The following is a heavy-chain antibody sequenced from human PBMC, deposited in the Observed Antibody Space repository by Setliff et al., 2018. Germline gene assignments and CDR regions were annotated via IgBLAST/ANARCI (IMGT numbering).Heavy chain of an antibody. CDR3: VRFITGTIGFDP. CDR2: IYYSGST. J-gene: IGHJ5*02. V-gene: IGHV4-59*01. D-gene: IGHD1-7*01. CDR1: GGSISSYY. Sequence: SETLSLTCTVSGGSISSYYWSWIRQPPGKGLEWIGYIYYSGSTNYNPSLKSRVTISVDTSKNQFSLKLSSVTAADTAVYYCVRFITGTIGFDPWGQGTLVTVSS.